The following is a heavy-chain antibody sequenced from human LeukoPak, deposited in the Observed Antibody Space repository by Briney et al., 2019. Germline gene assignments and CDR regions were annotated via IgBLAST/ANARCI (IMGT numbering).Heavy chain of an antibody. V-gene: IGHV4-39*07. CDR1: GGSISSSSYY. CDR3: APDPGDLENY. D-gene: IGHD7-27*01. J-gene: IGHJ4*02. CDR2: IYYSGST. Sequence: PSETLSLTCTVSGGSISSSSYYWGWIRQPPGKGLEWIGSIYYSGSTYYNPSLKSRVTISVDTSKNQFSLKLSSVTAADTAVYYCAPDPGDLENYWGQGTLVTVSS.